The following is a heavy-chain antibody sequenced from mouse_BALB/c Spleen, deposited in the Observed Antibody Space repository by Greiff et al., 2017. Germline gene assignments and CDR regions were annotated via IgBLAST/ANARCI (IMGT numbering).Heavy chain of an antibody. CDR1: GFTFSSYG. D-gene: IGHD2-1*01. Sequence: EVQGVESGGDLVKPGGSLKLSCAASGFTFSSYGMSWVRQTPDKRLEWVATISSGGSYTYYPDSVKGRFTISRDNAKNTLYLQMSSLKSEDTAMYYCARHEDGNHYWGQGTTLTVSS. V-gene: IGHV5-6*01. CDR3: ARHEDGNHY. CDR2: ISSGGSYT. J-gene: IGHJ2*01.